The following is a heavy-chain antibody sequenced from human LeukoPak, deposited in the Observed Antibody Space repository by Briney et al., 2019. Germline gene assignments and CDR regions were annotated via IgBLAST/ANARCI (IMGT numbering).Heavy chain of an antibody. CDR3: AKIVVVPAATQFDYDYVWGSPNTNPEIDY. V-gene: IGHV3-30*18. CDR2: ISYDGSNK. J-gene: IGHJ4*02. CDR1: GFTFGDYA. Sequence: GGSLRLSCTASGFTFGDYAVSWVRQAPGKGLEWVAVISYDGSNKYYADSVKGRFTISRDNSKNTLYLQMNSLRAEDTAVYYCAKIVVVPAATQFDYDYVWGSPNTNPEIDYWGQGTLVTVSS. D-gene: IGHD3-16*01.